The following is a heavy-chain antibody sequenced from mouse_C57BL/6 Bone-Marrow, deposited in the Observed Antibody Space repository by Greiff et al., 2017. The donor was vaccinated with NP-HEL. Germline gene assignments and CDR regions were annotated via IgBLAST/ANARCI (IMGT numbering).Heavy chain of an antibody. Sequence: VQLQESGPGLVQPSQSLSITCTVSGFSLPSYGVHWVRQSPGKGLEWLGVIWSGGSTDSNAAFLSRLSISKDNSKSQVFFKMNSRQADDTAIYYCARQRRLQAWFAYWGQGTLVTVSA. CDR3: ARQRRLQAWFAY. J-gene: IGHJ3*01. D-gene: IGHD3-2*02. CDR2: IWSGGST. V-gene: IGHV2-2*01. CDR1: GFSLPSYG.